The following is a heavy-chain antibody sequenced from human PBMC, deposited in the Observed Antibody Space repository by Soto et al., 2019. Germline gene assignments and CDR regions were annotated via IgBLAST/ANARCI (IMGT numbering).Heavy chain of an antibody. D-gene: IGHD1-1*01. CDR3: PRGRLEGRGQSSFYYSGLAV. J-gene: IGHJ6*04. CDR1: SDSLSSYY. Sequence: SETLSLTCTVSSDSLSSYYCSWIRQPPGKGLEWIGYIYYIGSTNYNPSLEIRVTIFLETSKNQVSLKVSSLTAADSAVYVCPRGRLEGRGQSSFYYSGLAVWGKGNTVTVSS. CDR2: IYYIGST. V-gene: IGHV4-59*01.